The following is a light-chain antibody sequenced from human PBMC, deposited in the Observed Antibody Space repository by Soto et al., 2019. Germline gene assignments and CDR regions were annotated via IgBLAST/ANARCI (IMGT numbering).Light chain of an antibody. CDR1: SSNIGAGFD. V-gene: IGLV1-40*01. J-gene: IGLJ3*02. Sequence: QSVLTQPPSVSGAPGQRVTISCTGSSSNIGAGFDVSWYQQLPGTAPKLLIYTNNIRPSGVPDRFSGSKSGTSASLAITGLQAEDEVDYYCQSYDSSLGGSGVFGGGTKLTVL. CDR3: QSYDSSLGGSGV. CDR2: TNN.